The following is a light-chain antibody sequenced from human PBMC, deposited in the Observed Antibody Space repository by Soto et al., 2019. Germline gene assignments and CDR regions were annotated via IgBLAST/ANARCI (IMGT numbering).Light chain of an antibody. CDR3: QQYNNWWT. CDR2: GAS. V-gene: IGKV3-15*01. CDR1: QSVSSN. Sequence: EIVMTQFPDTLSVSPGERATLSCRAGQSVSSNLAWYQQKPGQAPRLLIYGASTRATGVPARITGSGSGTEFTLTISSLQFDDSAVYYCQQYNNWWTFGQGTKVDIK. J-gene: IGKJ1*01.